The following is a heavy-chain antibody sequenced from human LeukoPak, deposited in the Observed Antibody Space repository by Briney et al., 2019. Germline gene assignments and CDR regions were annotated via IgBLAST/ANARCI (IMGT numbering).Heavy chain of an antibody. CDR3: ARTVYDFWSGYSDY. J-gene: IGHJ4*02. D-gene: IGHD3-3*01. CDR1: GGSISSSSYY. V-gene: IGHV4-39*07. CDR2: IYYSGST. Sequence: PETLSLTCTVSGGSISSSSYYWGWIRHPPRKGLECIWSIYYSGSTYYNPSLKSRVTISVDTSKNQFSLKLSSVTAADTAVYYCARTVYDFWSGYSDYWGQGTLVTVSS.